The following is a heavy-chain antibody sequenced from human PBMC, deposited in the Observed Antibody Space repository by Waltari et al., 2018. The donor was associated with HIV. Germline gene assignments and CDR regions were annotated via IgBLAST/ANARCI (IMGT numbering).Heavy chain of an antibody. CDR2: IKSKGDGGTT. D-gene: IGHD3-22*01. V-gene: IGHV3-15*05. CDR3: TTDEFYYGNSGYFDY. Sequence: EVQLVESGADLVKPGGCLRLSCAASGFTFSNAWMSWVRQAPGKGPEWVGRIKSKGDGGTTDYAAPVKGRFTISRDDSKNTLYLQMNSLRFEDTAVYYCTTDEFYYGNSGYFDYWGQGTLVTVSS. CDR1: GFTFSNAW. J-gene: IGHJ4*02.